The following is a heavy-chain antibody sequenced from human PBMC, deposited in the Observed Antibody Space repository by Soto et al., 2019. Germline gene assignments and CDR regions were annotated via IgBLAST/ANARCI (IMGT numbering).Heavy chain of an antibody. J-gene: IGHJ4*02. CDR2: IYHSGNT. D-gene: IGHD5-18*01. CDR3: ARHEWLQLWLVTEY. CDR1: GDSIGRSTNY. Sequence: KTSETLSLTCSVSGDSIGRSTNYWGWIRQPPGKGLEWIGTIYHSGNTYYNPTLKSRVAISVDMSKNQFSLRLNSVTAADTAVYYCARHEWLQLWLVTEYWGQGALVTVSS. V-gene: IGHV4-39*01.